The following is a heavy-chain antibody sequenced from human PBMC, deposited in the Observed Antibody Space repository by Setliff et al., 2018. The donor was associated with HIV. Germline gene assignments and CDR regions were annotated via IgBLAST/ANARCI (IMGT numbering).Heavy chain of an antibody. Sequence: PSETLSLTCTVSGYSISSGYYWGWIRQPPGKGLEWIGSIYYSGRTYYNPSLKSRVTISVGTSKNQFSLKLSSVTAADTAVYYCARVGWDYYDSSGVGEFDYWGQGTLVTVSS. J-gene: IGHJ4*02. V-gene: IGHV4-38-2*02. D-gene: IGHD3-22*01. CDR2: IYYSGRT. CDR1: GYSISSGYY. CDR3: ARVGWDYYDSSGVGEFDY.